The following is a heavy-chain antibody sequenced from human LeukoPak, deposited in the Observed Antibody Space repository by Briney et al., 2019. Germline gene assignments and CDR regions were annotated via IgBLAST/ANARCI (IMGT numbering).Heavy chain of an antibody. D-gene: IGHD2-15*01. Sequence: SETLSLTCAVSGGSISSSNWWSWVRLPPGKGLEWIGEIYHSGSTNYNPSLKSRVTISVDKSKNQFSLKLSSVTAADTAVYYCARAYCSGGSCYLVDYWGQGTLVTVSS. V-gene: IGHV4-4*02. CDR3: ARAYCSGGSCYLVDY. J-gene: IGHJ4*02. CDR2: IYHSGST. CDR1: GGSISSSNW.